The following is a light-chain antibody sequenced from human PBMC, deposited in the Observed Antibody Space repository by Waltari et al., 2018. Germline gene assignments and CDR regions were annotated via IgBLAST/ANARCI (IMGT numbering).Light chain of an antibody. J-gene: IGLJ2*01. CDR2: YDS. V-gene: IGLV3-21*04. CDR3: QVWDSISDVV. CDR1: NIGTKS. Sequence: SYVLTQPPSMSVAPGKTARITCTGNNIGTKSVYWYQQKPGQAPVLVISYDSDGPSGIPERISGSNSGNTATLTISRVEAGDEADYYCQVWDSISDVVFGGGTKLTVL.